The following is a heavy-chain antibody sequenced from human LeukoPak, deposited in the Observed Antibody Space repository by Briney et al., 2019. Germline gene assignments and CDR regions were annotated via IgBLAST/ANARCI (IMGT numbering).Heavy chain of an antibody. Sequence: PGGSLRLSCAASGFTFSSYAMSWVRQAPGKGLEWVSTISGSGGSTYYADSVKGRFTISRDNSKNTLYLQMNSLRAEDTAVYYCAKGRSGWPEGMDVWGKGTTVTVSS. D-gene: IGHD6-19*01. CDR3: AKGRSGWPEGMDV. CDR2: ISGSGGST. V-gene: IGHV3-23*01. CDR1: GFTFSSYA. J-gene: IGHJ6*04.